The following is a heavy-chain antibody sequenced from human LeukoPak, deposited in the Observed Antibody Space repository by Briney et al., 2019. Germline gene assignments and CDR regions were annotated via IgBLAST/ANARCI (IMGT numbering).Heavy chain of an antibody. CDR3: ARGPVSRLYFDY. CDR1: GGSISSGGYY. J-gene: IGHJ4*02. CDR2: IYYSGST. D-gene: IGHD1-14*01. V-gene: IGHV4-31*03. Sequence: SQTLSLTCTVSGGSISSGGYYWSWIRQHPGKGLEWIGYIYYSGSTYYNPSLKSRVTISVDTSKNQFSLKLSSVTAADTAVYYCARGPVSRLYFDYWGQGTLVTVSS.